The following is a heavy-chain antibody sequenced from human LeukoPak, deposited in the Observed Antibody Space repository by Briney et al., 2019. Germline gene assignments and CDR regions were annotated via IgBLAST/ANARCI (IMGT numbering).Heavy chain of an antibody. V-gene: IGHV3-21*01. D-gene: IGHD2-2*01. CDR3: ARGDRDLYCSSTSCYPVL. Sequence: PGGSLRLSCVASGFTFSSYSMNWVCQAPGKGLEWVSSISSSSSCIYYADSVKGRFTISRDNAKNSLYLQMNSLRAEDTAVYYCARGDRDLYCSSTSCYPVLGGQGTLVTVSS. CDR2: ISSSSSCI. J-gene: IGHJ4*02. CDR1: GFTFSSYS.